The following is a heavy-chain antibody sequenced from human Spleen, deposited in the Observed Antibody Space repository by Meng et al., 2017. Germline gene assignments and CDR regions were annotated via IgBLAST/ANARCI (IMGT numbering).Heavy chain of an antibody. CDR3: TRDHSTADVTVWWFDP. V-gene: IGHV1-46*01. CDR1: GYTFTSYA. CDR2: INPSDGYT. D-gene: IGHD4-17*01. Sequence: QVQLVQSGAEVKKPGASVKVSCKASGYTFTSYAISWVRQAPGQGLEWMGIINPSDGYTMYEQKFQDRITITGDTSTGTVYMELSGLRSEDTAVYYCTRDHSTADVTVWWFDPWGQGTLVTVSS. J-gene: IGHJ5*02.